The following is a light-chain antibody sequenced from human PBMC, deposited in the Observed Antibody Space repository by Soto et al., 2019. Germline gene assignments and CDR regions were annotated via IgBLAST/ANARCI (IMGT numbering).Light chain of an antibody. CDR2: GSS. CDR3: QQYGSSGT. CDR1: QSVSNHY. J-gene: IGKJ1*01. V-gene: IGKV3-20*01. Sequence: EIVLTQSPGGLSLSPGERATLSCRASQSVSNHYLAGYQQRPGHAPRLLIYGSSNRATGIPDRFSGSGSGTDFTLTISRLEPEDFAVYYCQQYGSSGTFGQGTKVDI.